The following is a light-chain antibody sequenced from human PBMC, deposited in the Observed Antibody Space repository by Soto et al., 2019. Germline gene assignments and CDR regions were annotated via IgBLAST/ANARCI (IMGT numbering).Light chain of an antibody. V-gene: IGKV1-39*01. CDR1: QSISSH. Sequence: DIQMTQPPSSLSASVGDRVTITCRASQSISSHLNWYQQKPGKAPQLLIYEASSLQGGVPSRFSGSGSGTDFTLTISRLQADDFAIYYCQQRYSMPLTFGPGTRVDIK. J-gene: IGKJ3*01. CDR3: QQRYSMPLT. CDR2: EAS.